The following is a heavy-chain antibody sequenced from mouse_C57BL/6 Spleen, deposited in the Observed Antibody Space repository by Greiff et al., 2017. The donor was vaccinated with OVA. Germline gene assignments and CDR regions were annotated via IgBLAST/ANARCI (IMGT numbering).Heavy chain of an antibody. CDR1: GYTFTSYW. D-gene: IGHD3-3*01. Sequence: QVQLQQPGAELVKPGASVKLSCKASGYTFTSYWMQWVKQRPGQGLEWIGEIDPSDSYTNYNQKFTGKATLTVDTSSSTAYMQLSSLTSEDSAVYYCARRGPLGFAYWGQGTLVTVSA. J-gene: IGHJ3*01. CDR3: ARRGPLGFAY. V-gene: IGHV1-50*01. CDR2: IDPSDSYT.